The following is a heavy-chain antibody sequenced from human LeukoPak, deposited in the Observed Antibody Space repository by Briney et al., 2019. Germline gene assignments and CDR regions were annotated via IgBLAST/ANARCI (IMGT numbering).Heavy chain of an antibody. CDR1: GGSVSSYY. CDR2: IYYSGST. CDR3: ARDSGYDRTLDY. D-gene: IGHD5-12*01. J-gene: IGHJ4*02. V-gene: IGHV4-59*02. Sequence: MASETLSLTCTASGGSVSSYYWSWIRQPPGKGLEWIGYIYYSGSTNYNPSLKSRVTISVDTSKNQFSLKLSSVTAADTAVYYCARDSGYDRTLDYWGQGTLVTVSS.